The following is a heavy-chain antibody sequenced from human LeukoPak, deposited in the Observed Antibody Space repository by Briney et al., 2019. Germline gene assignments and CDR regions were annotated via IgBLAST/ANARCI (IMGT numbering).Heavy chain of an antibody. D-gene: IGHD1-14*01. CDR2: ISNSGGTT. CDR3: AKATGYLL. V-gene: IGHV3-23*01. CDR1: GFTFSSYA. J-gene: IGHJ4*02. Sequence: GGSLRLSCAASGFTFSSYAMSWVRQAPGKGLEWVSTISNSGGTTYYADSVKGRYTISRDDSENTLYLQMNSLRAEDTAVYYCAKATGYLLWGQGTLVTVSS.